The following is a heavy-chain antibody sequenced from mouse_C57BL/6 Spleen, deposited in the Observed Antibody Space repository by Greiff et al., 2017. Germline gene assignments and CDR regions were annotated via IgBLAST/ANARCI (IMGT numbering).Heavy chain of an antibody. J-gene: IGHJ3*01. CDR3: ARHGYSNSFAY. CDR1: GFTFSDYY. D-gene: IGHD2-5*01. Sequence: EVQLVESGGGLVQPGGSLKLSCAASGFTFSDYYMYWVRQTPEKRLEWVAYISNGGGSTYYPDTVKGRFTISRDNAKNTLYLQMSRLKSEDTAMYYCARHGYSNSFAYWGQGTLVTVSA. V-gene: IGHV5-12*01. CDR2: ISNGGGST.